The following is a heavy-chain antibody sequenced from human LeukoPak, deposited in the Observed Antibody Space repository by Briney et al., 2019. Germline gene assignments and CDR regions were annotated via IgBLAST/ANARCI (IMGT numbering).Heavy chain of an antibody. V-gene: IGHV3-21*01. D-gene: IGHD1-1*01. CDR2: ISSSSTYI. CDR1: GFSFSSYG. CDR3: ARVPGVQLERRYYFDY. J-gene: IGHJ4*02. Sequence: GGSLRLSCEASGFSFSSYGMNWVRHAPGKGLEWVSSISSSSTYIYYADSVKGRFTISRDNPNNSLYLQMNSLRAEDTAIYYCARVPGVQLERRYYFDYWGQGTLVTVSS.